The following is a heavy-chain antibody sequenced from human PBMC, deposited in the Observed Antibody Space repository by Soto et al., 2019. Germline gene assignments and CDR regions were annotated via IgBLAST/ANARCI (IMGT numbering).Heavy chain of an antibody. J-gene: IGHJ1*01. CDR1: GFTFSSYS. D-gene: IGHD3-22*01. V-gene: IGHV3-48*01. CDR3: ARDREYSDSSGYNYEYFQH. CDR2: ISSSSSTI. Sequence: QPGGSLRLSCAASGFTFSSYSMNWVRQAPGKGLEWVSYISSSSSTIYYADSVKGRFTISRDNAKNSLYLQMNSLRAEDTAVYYCARDREYSDSSGYNYEYFQHWGQGTLVTVSS.